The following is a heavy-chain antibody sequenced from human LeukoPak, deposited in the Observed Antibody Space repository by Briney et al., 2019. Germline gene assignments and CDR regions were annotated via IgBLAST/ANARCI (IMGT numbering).Heavy chain of an antibody. D-gene: IGHD5-24*01. Sequence: GESLKISCXGSGYSFSTDWIGWVRQMPGKGLEWMGIIYIGDSETRYSPSFQGQVTISADKSISTAYLQWSGLKASDTAMYYCARLEMATITSFDYWGQGTLVTVSS. J-gene: IGHJ4*02. V-gene: IGHV5-51*01. CDR1: GYSFSTDW. CDR3: ARLEMATITSFDY. CDR2: IYIGDSET.